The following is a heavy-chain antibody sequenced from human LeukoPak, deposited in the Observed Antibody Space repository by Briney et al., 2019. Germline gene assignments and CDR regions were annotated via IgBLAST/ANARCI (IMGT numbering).Heavy chain of an antibody. V-gene: IGHV3-23*01. CDR1: GFTFSSYG. CDR3: ARDQDSGYGDAFDI. J-gene: IGHJ3*02. D-gene: IGHD5-12*01. CDR2: IRGSGGTT. Sequence: GGTLRLSCAASGFTFSSYGMSWVRQAPGKGLEWVSTIRGSGGTTYYADSVKGRFTISRDKSKNTLYLQMNSLRAEDTAVYYCARDQDSGYGDAFDIWGQGTMVTVSS.